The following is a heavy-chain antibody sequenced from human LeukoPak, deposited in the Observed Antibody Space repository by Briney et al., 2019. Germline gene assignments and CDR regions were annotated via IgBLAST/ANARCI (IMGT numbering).Heavy chain of an antibody. D-gene: IGHD3-3*01. CDR2: ISTSGDYT. V-gene: IGHV3-21*01. CDR3: ARDFFWSGYYVDY. CDR1: GFTLRSYG. Sequence: GGSLRLSCVAAGFTLRSYGMRWVRQAPGKGLEWGSVISTSGDYTYHADSVKGRFTISRDNAKSTLYLQMNSLRAEDTAGYYCARDFFWSGYYVDYWGQGTLVTVSS. J-gene: IGHJ4*02.